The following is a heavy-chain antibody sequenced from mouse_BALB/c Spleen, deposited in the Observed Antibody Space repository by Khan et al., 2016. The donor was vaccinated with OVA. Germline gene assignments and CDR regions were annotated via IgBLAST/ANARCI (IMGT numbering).Heavy chain of an antibody. V-gene: IGHV2-6-4*01. CDR3: ARAYYRSDGYYAMDY. Sequence: VKLVESGPGLVAPSQSLSITCTVSGFSLSRYNIHWVRQPPGKGLEWLGMIWGGGGTDYNSTLKSRLSISKDNSKSQVFLKMNSLQTDDSAMYYCARAYYRSDGYYAMDYWGQGTSVTVSS. J-gene: IGHJ4*01. D-gene: IGHD2-14*01. CDR2: IWGGGGT. CDR1: GFSLSRYN.